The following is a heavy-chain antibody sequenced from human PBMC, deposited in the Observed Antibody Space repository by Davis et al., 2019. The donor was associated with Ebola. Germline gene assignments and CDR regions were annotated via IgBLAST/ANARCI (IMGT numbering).Heavy chain of an antibody. CDR3: ARWGETQGVYYNCYYAMDV. Sequence: GESLMISCVSSGFTVSSNSMSWVRQSAGTGLESVSGIYTGGITDYADCVKGRFTISRDNSKNTLYLQMNSLRAEDTAVYYCARWGETQGVYYNCYYAMDVWGQGTTVTVSS. D-gene: IGHD3-10*01. CDR2: IYTGGIT. J-gene: IGHJ6*02. V-gene: IGHV3-53*01. CDR1: GFTVSSNS.